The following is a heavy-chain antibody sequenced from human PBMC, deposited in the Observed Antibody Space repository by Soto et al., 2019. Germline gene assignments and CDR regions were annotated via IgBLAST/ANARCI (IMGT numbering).Heavy chain of an antibody. D-gene: IGHD3-9*01. J-gene: IGHJ4*02. CDR1: VYTFTCYY. V-gene: IGHV1-2*02. CDR2: INPNSGGT. Sequence: GXSVKVSCKASVYTFTCYYMHWVRQAPGQGLEWMGWINPNSGGTNYAQKFQGRVTMTRDTSISTAYMELSRLRSDDTAVYYCARGRYYDILTGSGPIDYWGQGTLVTVSS. CDR3: ARGRYYDILTGSGPIDY.